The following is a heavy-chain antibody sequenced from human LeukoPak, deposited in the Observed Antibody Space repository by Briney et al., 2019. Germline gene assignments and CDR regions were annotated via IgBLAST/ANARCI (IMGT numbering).Heavy chain of an antibody. CDR1: GGSISSGGYY. CDR2: IYYSGST. Sequence: RPSETLSLTCTVSGGSISSGGYYWSWIRQHPGKGLEWIGYIYYSGSTYYNPSLKSRVTISVDTSKNQFSLKLSSVTAADTAVYYCAGGAEEMATIHGLDYWGQGTLVTVSS. D-gene: IGHD5-24*01. J-gene: IGHJ4*02. CDR3: AGGAEEMATIHGLDY. V-gene: IGHV4-31*03.